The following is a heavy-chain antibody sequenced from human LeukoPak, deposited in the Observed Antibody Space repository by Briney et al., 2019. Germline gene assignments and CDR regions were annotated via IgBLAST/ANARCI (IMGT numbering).Heavy chain of an antibody. CDR1: GFTFSSYG. J-gene: IGHJ4*02. CDR3: AKDRRELLTGGTLYFDY. CDR2: IRYDGSNK. D-gene: IGHD3-10*01. V-gene: IGHV3-30*02. Sequence: GGSLRLSCAASGFTFSSYGMHWVRQAPGKGLEWVAFIRYDGSNKYYADSVKGRFTISRDNSKNTLYLQMNSLRAEDTAVYYCAKDRRELLTGGTLYFDYWGQGTLVTVSS.